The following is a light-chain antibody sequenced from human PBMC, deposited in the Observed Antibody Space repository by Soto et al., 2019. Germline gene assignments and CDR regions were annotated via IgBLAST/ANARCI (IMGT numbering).Light chain of an antibody. CDR2: DAS. CDR1: QDIINY. J-gene: IGKJ4*01. V-gene: IGKV1-33*01. Sequence: DIQMTQSPSSLSASVGDRVTITCQASQDIINYLNWYQQKPGKAPKLLIYDASNLETGVPSRFSGSGSGTDFTFTISSLQPEDSATYYCQQFDNLPLTFGGGTKVDIK. CDR3: QQFDNLPLT.